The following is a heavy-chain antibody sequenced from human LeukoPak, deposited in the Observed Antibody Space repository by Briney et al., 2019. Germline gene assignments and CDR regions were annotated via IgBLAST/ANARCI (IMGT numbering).Heavy chain of an antibody. J-gene: IGHJ3*02. CDR1: GFTFSSYW. CDR2: IKQDGSEK. Sequence: GGSLRLSCAASGFTFSSYWMSWVRQAPGKGLEWVANIKQDGSEKYYVDSVRGRFTISRDNAKNSLYLQMNSLRAEDTAVYYCARAGGTYYGIAFDIWGQGTMVTVSS. CDR3: ARAGGTYYGIAFDI. D-gene: IGHD1-26*01. V-gene: IGHV3-7*01.